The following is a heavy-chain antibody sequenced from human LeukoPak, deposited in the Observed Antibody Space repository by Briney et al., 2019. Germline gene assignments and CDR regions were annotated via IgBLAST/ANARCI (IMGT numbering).Heavy chain of an antibody. CDR3: TTALYYYDSSGYFITNWFDP. CDR2: IKSKTDGGTT. J-gene: IGHJ5*02. CDR1: GFTFSNAW. Sequence: GGSLRLSCAASGFTFSNAWMSWVRQAPGKGLEWVGRIKSKTDGGTTDYAAPVKGRFTISRDDSKNTLYLQMNSLKTEDTAVYYCTTALYYYDSSGYFITNWFDPWGQGTLVTVSS. V-gene: IGHV3-15*01. D-gene: IGHD3-22*01.